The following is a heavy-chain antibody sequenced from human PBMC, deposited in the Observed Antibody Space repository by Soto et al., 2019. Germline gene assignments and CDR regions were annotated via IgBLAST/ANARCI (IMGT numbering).Heavy chain of an antibody. J-gene: IGHJ6*03. CDR2: IGTAGDT. CDR3: ARGGEKYYYYYMDV. D-gene: IGHD3-16*01. V-gene: IGHV3-13*01. Sequence: EVQLVESGGGLVQPGGSLRLSCAASGFTFSSYDMHWVRQATGKGLEWVSAIGTAGDTYYPGSVKGRFTISRENAKNSLYLQMNSLRAGDTAVYYCARGGEKYYYYYMDVWGKGTTVTVSS. CDR1: GFTFSSYD.